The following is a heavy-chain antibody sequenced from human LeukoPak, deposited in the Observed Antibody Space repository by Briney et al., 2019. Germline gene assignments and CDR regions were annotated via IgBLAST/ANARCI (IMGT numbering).Heavy chain of an antibody. Sequence: GASVKVSCKASGGTFSSYAISWVRQAPGQGLEWMGGIIPIFGTANYAQKFQGRVTITTDESTSTAYMELSSLRSEDTAVYYCARVRAGGRGLYYFDYWGQGTLVTVSS. D-gene: IGHD1-26*01. CDR1: GGTFSSYA. CDR3: ARVRAGGRGLYYFDY. CDR2: IIPIFGTA. J-gene: IGHJ4*02. V-gene: IGHV1-69*05.